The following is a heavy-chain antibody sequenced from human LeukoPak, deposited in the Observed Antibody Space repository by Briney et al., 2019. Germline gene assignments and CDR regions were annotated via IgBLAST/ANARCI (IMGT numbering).Heavy chain of an antibody. Sequence: GRSLRLSCAASGFTFSSYAMHWVRQAPGKGLEWVAVISYDGSNKYYADSVKGRFTISRDNSKNTLYLQMNSLRAEDTAVYYCARGSGYCSSTSCYWYYYYYMDVWGKGTTVTISS. CDR2: ISYDGSNK. D-gene: IGHD2-2*01. CDR1: GFTFSSYA. V-gene: IGHV3-30*04. J-gene: IGHJ6*03. CDR3: ARGSGYCSSTSCYWYYYYYMDV.